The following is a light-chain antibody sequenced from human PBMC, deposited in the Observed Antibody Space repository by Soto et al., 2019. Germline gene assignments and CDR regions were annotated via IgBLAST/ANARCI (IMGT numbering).Light chain of an antibody. CDR2: GAS. J-gene: IGKJ1*01. CDR1: QSVSNNY. V-gene: IGKV3-20*01. CDR3: QQYGSSGT. Sequence: EIVLTQSPGTLSLSPGERATLSCRASQSVSNNYLSWYQQKPGQAPRLLIYGASNRATGIPDRFSGSGSGTDFTPTISILEPEDFAVYYCQQYGSSGTFGQGTKVDIK.